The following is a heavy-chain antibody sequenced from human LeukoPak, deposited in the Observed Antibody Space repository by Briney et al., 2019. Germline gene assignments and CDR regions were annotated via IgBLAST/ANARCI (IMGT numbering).Heavy chain of an antibody. CDR2: ISSGSSYI. J-gene: IGHJ4*02. Sequence: GGSLRLSCAASGFSVSTYSMNWVRQAPGKGLEWVSSISSGSSYIYYADSVKGRVTISRDNAKNSLYLQMDSLRAEDTAVYYCARVLSGCETTRCELDYWGQGTLVTVSS. D-gene: IGHD1-26*01. CDR1: GFSVSTYS. CDR3: ARVLSGCETTRCELDY. V-gene: IGHV3-21*01.